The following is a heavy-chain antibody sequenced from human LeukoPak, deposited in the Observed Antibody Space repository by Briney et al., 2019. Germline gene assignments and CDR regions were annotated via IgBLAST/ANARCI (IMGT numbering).Heavy chain of an antibody. CDR2: FDPEDGET. J-gene: IGHJ3*02. CDR3: ARDHVGDDAFDI. Sequence: ASVKVSCKVSGYTLTELSMHWVRQAPGKGLEWMGGFDPEDGETIYAQKFQGRVTMTRDTSITTAYMELSGLRSDDTAVYYCARDHVGDDAFDIWGQGTMVTVSS. D-gene: IGHD1-26*01. V-gene: IGHV1-24*01. CDR1: GYTLTELS.